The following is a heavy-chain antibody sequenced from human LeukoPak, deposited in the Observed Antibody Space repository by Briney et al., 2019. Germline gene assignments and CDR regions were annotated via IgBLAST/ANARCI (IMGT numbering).Heavy chain of an antibody. J-gene: IGHJ4*02. V-gene: IGHV3-7*05. CDR2: IKQDGSEK. CDR1: GFTFSTYS. D-gene: IGHD5-12*01. Sequence: GGSLRLSCAASGFTFSTYSMNWVRQAPGKGLEWVANIKQDGSEKYYVGSVKGRFTISRDNTKNSLYLQMSSLRAEDTAVYYCAREGGYGGVFDYWGQGTLVTVSS. CDR3: AREGGYGGVFDY.